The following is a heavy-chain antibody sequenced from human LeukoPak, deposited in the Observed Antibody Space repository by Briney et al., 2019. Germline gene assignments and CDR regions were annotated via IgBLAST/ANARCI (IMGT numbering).Heavy chain of an antibody. J-gene: IGHJ3*02. D-gene: IGHD2-2*01. CDR3: ARLIVPAAMLSAFDI. CDR1: GSTFSSYS. V-gene: IGHV3-21*01. Sequence: PGGSLRLSCAASGSTFSSYSMNWVRQAPGKGPEWVSSISSSSSYIYYADSVKGRFTISRDNAKNSLYLQMNSLRAEDTAVYYCARLIVPAAMLSAFDIWGQGTMVTVSS. CDR2: ISSSSSYI.